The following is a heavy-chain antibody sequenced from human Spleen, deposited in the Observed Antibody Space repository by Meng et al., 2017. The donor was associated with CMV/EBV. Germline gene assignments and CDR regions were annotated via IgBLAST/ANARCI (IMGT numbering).Heavy chain of an antibody. CDR1: GGSISSGDYY. CDR2: INHSGST. Sequence: SETLSLTCTVSGGSISSGDYYWSWIRQPPGKGLEWIGEINHSGSTNYNPSLKSRVTISVDTSKNQFSLKLSSVTAADTAVYYCAPRFYYYGSGSYYKGAFDIWGQGTMVTVSS. J-gene: IGHJ3*02. CDR3: APRFYYYGSGSYYKGAFDI. V-gene: IGHV4-39*07. D-gene: IGHD3-10*01.